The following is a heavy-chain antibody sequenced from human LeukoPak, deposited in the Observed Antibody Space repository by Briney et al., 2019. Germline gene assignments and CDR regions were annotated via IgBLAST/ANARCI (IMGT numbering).Heavy chain of an antibody. D-gene: IGHD3-9*01. CDR3: TRDLQAYDILTGYYRGIDYYYGMDV. Sequence: GSLRLSCAASGFTFTDYSMNWVRQAPGKGLEWVGFIRSKAYGGTTEYAASVKGRFTISRDDSKSVAYLQMNSLKTEDTAVYYCTRDLQAYDILTGYYRGIDYYYGMDVWGQGTTVTVSS. J-gene: IGHJ6*02. V-gene: IGHV3-49*04. CDR1: GFTFTDYS. CDR2: IRSKAYGGTT.